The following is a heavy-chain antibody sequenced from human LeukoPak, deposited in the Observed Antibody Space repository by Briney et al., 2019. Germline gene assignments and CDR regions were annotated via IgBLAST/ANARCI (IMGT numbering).Heavy chain of an antibody. D-gene: IGHD6-13*01. CDR3: ARGVYIAAAQYGY. CDR1: GGSISSYY. J-gene: IGHJ4*02. Sequence: PSETLSLTCTVSGGSISSYYWSWIRQPPGKGLEWIGYIYYSGSTNYNPSLKSRVTISVDTSKNQFSLKLSSVAAADTAVYYCARGVYIAAAQYGYWGQGTLVTVSS. CDR2: IYYSGST. V-gene: IGHV4-59*01.